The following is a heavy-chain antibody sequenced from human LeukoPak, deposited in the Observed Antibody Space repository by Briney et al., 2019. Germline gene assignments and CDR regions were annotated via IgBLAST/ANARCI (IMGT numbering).Heavy chain of an antibody. J-gene: IGHJ4*02. V-gene: IGHV4-39*07. CDR2: VYYSGST. CDR3: AREAPVRAAGGTGGCGYFDY. Sequence: SETLSLTCTVSGDSLSSSSYYCRWIRQPPGKGLDLNGSVYYSGSTYYSSSIKSRVTISVDTSKNQFSLKLSSVTAADTAVYYCAREAPVRAAGGTGGCGYFDYWGQGTLVTVSS. D-gene: IGHD6-13*01. CDR1: GDSLSSSSYY.